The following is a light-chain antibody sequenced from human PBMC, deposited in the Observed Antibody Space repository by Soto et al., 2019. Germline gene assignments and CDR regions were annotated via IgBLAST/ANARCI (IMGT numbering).Light chain of an antibody. Sequence: QSALTQPASVSGSPGQSVTISCTGPSSGVGGYKYVSWYQHHPDNAPKLIIFEVSNRPSGLSRRFSGSKSGNTASLTISGLQAEDEADYDCASYTSSSTSVIFGRGTKVTVL. V-gene: IGLV2-14*01. CDR2: EVS. J-gene: IGLJ2*01. CDR3: ASYTSSSTSVI. CDR1: SSGVGGYKY.